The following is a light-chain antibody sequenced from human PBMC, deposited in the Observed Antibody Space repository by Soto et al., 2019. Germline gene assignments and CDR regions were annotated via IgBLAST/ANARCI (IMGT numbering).Light chain of an antibody. Sequence: DIQMTQSPSTLSGSVGDRVTITCRASQTISSWLAWYQQKPGKAPKLLIYKASTLKSGVPSRFSGSGSGTEFTLTISSLQPDDFATYYCQQYSSYPLTFGGGTKVEIK. CDR3: QQYSSYPLT. V-gene: IGKV1-5*03. CDR2: KAS. J-gene: IGKJ4*01. CDR1: QTISSW.